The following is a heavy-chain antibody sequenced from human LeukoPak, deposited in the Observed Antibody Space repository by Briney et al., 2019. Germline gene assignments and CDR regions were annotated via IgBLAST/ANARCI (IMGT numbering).Heavy chain of an antibody. Sequence: SETLSLTCAVYGGSFSGYYWSWIRQPPGKGLEWIGYIYYSGSTNYNPSLKSRVTISVDTSKNQFSLKLSSVTAADTAVYYCARDFGQWLVRYFDYWGQGTLVTVSS. D-gene: IGHD6-19*01. CDR1: GGSFSGYY. CDR2: IYYSGST. CDR3: ARDFGQWLVRYFDY. J-gene: IGHJ4*02. V-gene: IGHV4-59*01.